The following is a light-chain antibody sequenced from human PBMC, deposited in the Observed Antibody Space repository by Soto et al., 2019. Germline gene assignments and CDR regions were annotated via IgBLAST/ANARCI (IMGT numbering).Light chain of an antibody. J-gene: IGLJ1*01. Sequence: QSALTQPASVSGSPGQSITISCTGTSSDVGSYNLVSWYQQHPGKAPKLMIYDGSKRPSGVYNRFSGSKSGNTASLTISGLQAEDEADYYCCSYAGSSTYVFGTGTKLTVL. CDR2: DGS. CDR3: CSYAGSSTYV. V-gene: IGLV2-23*01. CDR1: SSDVGSYNL.